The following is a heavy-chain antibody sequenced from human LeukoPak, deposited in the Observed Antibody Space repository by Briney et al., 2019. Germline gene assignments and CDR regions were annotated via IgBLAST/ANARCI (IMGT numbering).Heavy chain of an antibody. CDR2: IYYSGST. Sequence: SETLSLTCTVSGGSISSGDYYWSWIRQPPGKGLEWIGYIYYSGSTYYNPSLKSRVTISVDTSKNQFSLKLSSVTAADTAVYYCARDRDYYGSGSSYFDYWGQGTLVTVSS. CDR3: ARDRDYYGSGSSYFDY. V-gene: IGHV4-30-4*02. J-gene: IGHJ4*02. CDR1: GGSISSGDYY. D-gene: IGHD3-10*01.